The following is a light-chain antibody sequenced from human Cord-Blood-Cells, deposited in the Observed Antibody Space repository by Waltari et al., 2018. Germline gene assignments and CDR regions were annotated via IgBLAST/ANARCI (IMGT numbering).Light chain of an antibody. V-gene: IGKV1-8*01. CDR2: AAS. CDR1: QGISSY. J-gene: IGKJ4*01. Sequence: AIRITHSPSSFSASTGDRVTIPRRASQGISSYLAWYHQKPGKAPKLLIYAASTLQREVPSRCSGSGSGTEVAVSISCLQSEGFAMYYGQQYYSYPVNVDGGTKVEIK. CDR3: QQYYSYPVN.